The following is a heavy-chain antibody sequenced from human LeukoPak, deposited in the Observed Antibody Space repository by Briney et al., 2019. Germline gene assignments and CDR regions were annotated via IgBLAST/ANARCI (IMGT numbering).Heavy chain of an antibody. CDR1: GFTFSSYS. CDR2: ISTGGGNT. D-gene: IGHD7-27*01. V-gene: IGHV3-23*01. CDR3: AKDGGLWVSAHWGDS. Sequence: GGSLRLSCTASGFTFSSYSMSWVRQAPGKGLKWVSTISTGGGNTYYADSVKGRFTVSRDDSKNTLYLQMNSLRAEDTAVYYCAKDGGLWVSAHWGDSWGRGTLVTVSS. J-gene: IGHJ4*02.